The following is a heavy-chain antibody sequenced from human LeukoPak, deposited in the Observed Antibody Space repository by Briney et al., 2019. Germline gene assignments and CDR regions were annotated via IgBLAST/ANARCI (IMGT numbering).Heavy chain of an antibody. V-gene: IGHV3-7*01. CDR3: ARDMAYSSSWYKYYYMDV. Sequence: GGSLRLSCAASGFTFSSYEMSWVRQAPGKGLEWVANIKQDGSEKYYVDSVKGRFTISRDNAKNSLYLQMNSLRAEDTAVYYCARDMAYSSSWYKYYYMDVWGKGTTVTVSS. D-gene: IGHD6-13*01. J-gene: IGHJ6*03. CDR2: IKQDGSEK. CDR1: GFTFSSYE.